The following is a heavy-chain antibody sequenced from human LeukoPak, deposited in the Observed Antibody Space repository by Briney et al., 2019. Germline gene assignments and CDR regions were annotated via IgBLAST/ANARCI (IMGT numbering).Heavy chain of an antibody. CDR2: INPNSGGT. Sequence: ASVKVSCKASGYTFTGYYMHWVRQAPGQGLEWMGRINPNSGGTNYAQKFQGRVTMTRDTSISTDYMELSRLRSDDTAVYYCARVTYGDYSSFIDYWGQGTLVTVSS. J-gene: IGHJ4*02. D-gene: IGHD4-17*01. CDR1: GYTFTGYY. CDR3: ARVTYGDYSSFIDY. V-gene: IGHV1-2*06.